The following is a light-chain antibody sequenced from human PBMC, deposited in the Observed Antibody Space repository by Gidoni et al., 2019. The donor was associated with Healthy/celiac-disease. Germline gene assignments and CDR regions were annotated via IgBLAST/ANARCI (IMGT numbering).Light chain of an antibody. V-gene: IGKV1-39*01. CDR2: AAS. CDR3: QQSYSNPNT. Sequence: DRVTITCRASQSISSYLNWYQQKPGKAPKLLIYAASSLQSGVPSRFSGSGSGTDFTLTISSLQPEDFATYYCQQSYSNPNTFGQGTRLEIK. CDR1: QSISSY. J-gene: IGKJ5*01.